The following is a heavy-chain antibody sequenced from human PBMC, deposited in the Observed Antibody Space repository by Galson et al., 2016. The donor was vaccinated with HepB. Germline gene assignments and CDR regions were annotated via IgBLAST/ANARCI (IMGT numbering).Heavy chain of an antibody. V-gene: IGHV3-21*01. CDR1: GFTFSSYS. Sequence: SLRLSCAASGFTFSSYSMNWVRQAPGKGLEWVSSISSNSGYIYYVDSVKGRFTVSRDNAKNSVYLQMNSLRAEDTGIYYCAGDPRWEGDSSNYEDSDYYGMDVWGKGTTVTVSS. CDR2: ISSNSGYI. J-gene: IGHJ6*04. D-gene: IGHD4-11*01. CDR3: AGDPRWEGDSSNYEDSDYYGMDV.